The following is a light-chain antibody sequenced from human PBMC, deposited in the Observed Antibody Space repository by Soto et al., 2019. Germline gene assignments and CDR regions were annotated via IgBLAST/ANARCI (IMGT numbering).Light chain of an antibody. CDR3: QQYSSSPST. J-gene: IGKJ5*01. CDR2: GAS. V-gene: IGKV3-20*01. Sequence: EVVLTQSPDILSLSPGERASLSCRASQTIRSSYLAWYQQKPGQAPRLLVYGASNRASGIPDRFSDSGSGTDFTLTISRLEPEDFAVYYCQQYSSSPSTFGQGTRLDIK. CDR1: QTIRSSY.